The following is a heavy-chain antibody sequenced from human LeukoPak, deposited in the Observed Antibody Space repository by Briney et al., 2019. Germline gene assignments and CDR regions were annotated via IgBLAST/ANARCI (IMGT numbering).Heavy chain of an antibody. CDR3: AREGSGSLPHLDH. CDR1: GYTFTSHY. D-gene: IGHD3-10*01. Sequence: ASVKVSCKASGYTFTSHYMQWVRLAPGQGLEWMGIINPSGGGTRYAQKFQGRATMTRDTSTSTVYMELSSLRSEDTAVYYCAREGSGSLPHLDHWGQGTLVTVSS. V-gene: IGHV1-46*01. CDR2: INPSGGGT. J-gene: IGHJ4*02.